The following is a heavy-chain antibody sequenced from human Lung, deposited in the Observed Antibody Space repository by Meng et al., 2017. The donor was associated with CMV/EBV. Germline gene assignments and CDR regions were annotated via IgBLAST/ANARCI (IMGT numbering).Heavy chain of an antibody. Sequence: QVQLHQSGSGLVKPPQTLSPTCAISGDIVSSNRAAWHWIRQSPSRGLEWLGRTYYRSKWYHEYAVSVKSRITISPDTPKNQFSLQLNSMTPEDTAVYYCARGINGGCGDWGQGTLVTVSS. V-gene: IGHV6-1*01. J-gene: IGHJ4*02. CDR2: TYYRSKWYH. D-gene: IGHD4-23*01. CDR1: GDIVSSNRAA. CDR3: ARGINGGCGD.